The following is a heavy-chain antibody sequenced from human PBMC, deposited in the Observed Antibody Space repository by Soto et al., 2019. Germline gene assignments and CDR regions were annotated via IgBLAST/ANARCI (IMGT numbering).Heavy chain of an antibody. CDR2: IYYSGST. Sequence: SETLSLTCTVSGGSISSYYWSWIRQPPGKGLEWIGYIYYSGSTNYNPSLKSRVTISVDTSKNQFSLKLSSVTAADTAVYYCAYSGSYYPSFDYWGQGTLVTVSS. J-gene: IGHJ4*02. CDR3: AYSGSYYPSFDY. V-gene: IGHV4-59*01. CDR1: GGSISSYY. D-gene: IGHD1-26*01.